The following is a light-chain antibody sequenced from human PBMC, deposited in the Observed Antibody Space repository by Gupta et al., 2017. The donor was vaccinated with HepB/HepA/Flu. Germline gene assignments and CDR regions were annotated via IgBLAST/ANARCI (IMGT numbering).Light chain of an antibody. Sequence: VMTQSPATLSVSQGERVTLSCRASQSVRRKLAWYQQKPGQAPRLLIYDASTRATGIPARFSGSGSGKDFTLTISSLQPEDFAVYSCQHYNEWPLTFGGGTKVEIK. J-gene: IGKJ4*01. CDR3: QHYNEWPLT. V-gene: IGKV3-15*01. CDR2: DAS. CDR1: QSVRRK.